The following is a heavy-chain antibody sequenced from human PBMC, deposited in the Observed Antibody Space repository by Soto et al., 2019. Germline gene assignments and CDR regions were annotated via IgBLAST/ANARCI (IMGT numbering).Heavy chain of an antibody. CDR3: ARDSGYATTGYSPFDH. J-gene: IGHJ4*02. D-gene: IGHD2-8*01. CDR2: IKPYNGDT. CDR1: GDTFSDHI. V-gene: IGHV1-2*02. Sequence: ASVKVSCKTSGDTFSDHIIHWLRQVPGQRLEWMGWIKPYNGDTGYAQKFQGRVTLTGATTITTVYMELNSLGSDDTAVYFCARDSGYATTGYSPFDHWGQGALVTVSS.